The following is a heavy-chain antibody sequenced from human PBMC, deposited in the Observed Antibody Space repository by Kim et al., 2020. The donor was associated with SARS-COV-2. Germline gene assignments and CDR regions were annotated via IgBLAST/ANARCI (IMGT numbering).Heavy chain of an antibody. CDR2: IYPGDSDT. D-gene: IGHD6-19*01. CDR3: ARHGYSSGWYVGQNDY. J-gene: IGHJ4*02. CDR1: GYSFTSYW. Sequence: GESLKISCKGSGYSFTSYWIGWVRQMPGKGLEWMGIIYPGDSDTRYSPSFQGQVTISADKSISTAYLQWSSLKASDTAMYYWARHGYSSGWYVGQNDYWGQGTLVTVSS. V-gene: IGHV5-51*01.